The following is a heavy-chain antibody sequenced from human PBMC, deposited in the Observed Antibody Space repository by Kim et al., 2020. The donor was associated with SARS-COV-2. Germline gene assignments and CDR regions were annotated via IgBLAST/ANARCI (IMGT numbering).Heavy chain of an antibody. CDR3: ARAGVPAATYWFDP. V-gene: IGHV3-30*04. CDR1: GFTFSSYA. CDR2: ISFDGSGK. D-gene: IGHD2-2*01. J-gene: IGHJ5*02. Sequence: GGSLRLSCAASGFTFSSYAMLWVRQAPGKGPEWVAVISFDGSGKYYVDSVKGRFTISRDNSKNTLYLQMNSLRAEDMAVYYCARAGVPAATYWFDPWGQGTLVTVSS.